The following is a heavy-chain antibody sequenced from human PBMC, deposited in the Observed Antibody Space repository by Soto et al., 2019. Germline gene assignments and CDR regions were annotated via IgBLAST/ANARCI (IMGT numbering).Heavy chain of an antibody. CDR3: AREGLRFGRAFDI. V-gene: IGHV4-59*12. Sequence: PSETLSLTCTVSGGSISSYYWSWIRQHPGKGLEWIGYIYYSGSTYYNPSLKSRVTISVDTSKNQFSLKLSSVTAADTAVYYCAREGLRFGRAFDIWGQGTMVTVSS. J-gene: IGHJ3*02. D-gene: IGHD5-12*01. CDR1: GGSISSYY. CDR2: IYYSGST.